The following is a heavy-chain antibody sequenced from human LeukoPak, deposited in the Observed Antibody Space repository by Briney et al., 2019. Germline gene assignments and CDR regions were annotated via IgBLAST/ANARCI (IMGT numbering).Heavy chain of an antibody. CDR1: GGSISSSSYY. CDR3: ASEELAVLNY. CDR2: IYYSGST. D-gene: IGHD1-26*01. J-gene: IGHJ4*02. Sequence: SETLSLTCTVSGGSISSSSYYWGWIRQPPGKELEWIGSIYYSGSTYYNPSLKSRVTISVDTSKNQFSLKLSSVTAADTAVYYCASEELAVLNYWGQGTLVTVSS. V-gene: IGHV4-39*07.